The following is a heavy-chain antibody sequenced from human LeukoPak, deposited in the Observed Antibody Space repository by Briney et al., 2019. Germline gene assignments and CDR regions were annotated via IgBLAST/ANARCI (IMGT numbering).Heavy chain of an antibody. Sequence: SETLSLTCAVYGGSFSGYYWSWIRQPPGKGLEWIGEINHSGSTNYNPSLKSRVTISVDTSKNQFSLKLSSVTAADTAVYYCARGASLLDAFDIWGQGTMVTVSS. V-gene: IGHV4-34*01. CDR1: GGSFSGYY. CDR3: ARGASLLDAFDI. D-gene: IGHD2-21*01. CDR2: INHSGST. J-gene: IGHJ3*02.